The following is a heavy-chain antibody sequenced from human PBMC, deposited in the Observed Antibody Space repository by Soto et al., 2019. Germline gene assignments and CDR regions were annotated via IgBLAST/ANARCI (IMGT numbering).Heavy chain of an antibody. J-gene: IGHJ4*02. CDR1: GFTFSSYI. CDR2: ITNDSGIK. Sequence: HPGGSLRLSSEASGFTFSSYIMNWVRHAPGKGLEWVSYITNDSGIKSYADSVKGRFAISRDNAEKSVYLQMNSLRSDDTAVYYCAREDSSGYYYPYFDYWGQGTLVTVSS. CDR3: AREDSSGYYYPYFDY. V-gene: IGHV3-48*04. D-gene: IGHD3-22*01.